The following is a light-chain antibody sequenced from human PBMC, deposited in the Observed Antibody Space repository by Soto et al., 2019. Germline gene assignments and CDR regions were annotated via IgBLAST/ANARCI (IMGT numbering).Light chain of an antibody. V-gene: IGKV4-1*01. Sequence: DIVMTQSPDSLAASLGERATINCKSSRSVLYSSNNKNYLAWYQQKPGQPPKLLIYWASTRESGVPDRFSGSGSGTDFTLTISSLQAEDVAVYYCQQYYSTPPLTFGGGTKVDIK. CDR2: WAS. CDR3: QQYYSTPPLT. J-gene: IGKJ4*01. CDR1: RSVLYSSNNKNY.